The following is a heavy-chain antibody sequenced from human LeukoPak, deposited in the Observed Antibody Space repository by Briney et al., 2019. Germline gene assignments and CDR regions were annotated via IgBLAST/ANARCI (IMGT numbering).Heavy chain of an antibody. CDR2: ISAYNGNT. Sequence: ASVKVSCKASGYTFTSYGISWVRQARGQGLEWMGWISAYNGNTNYAQKLQGRVTMTTDTSTSTAYMELRGLRSDDTAVYYCAREEGEFGELLHGDVSGYFDYWGQGTLVTVSS. CDR1: GYTFTSYG. D-gene: IGHD3-10*01. V-gene: IGHV1-18*01. CDR3: AREEGEFGELLHGDVSGYFDY. J-gene: IGHJ4*02.